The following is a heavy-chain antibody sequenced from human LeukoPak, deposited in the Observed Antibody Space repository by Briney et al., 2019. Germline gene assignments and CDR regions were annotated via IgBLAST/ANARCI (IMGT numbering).Heavy chain of an antibody. J-gene: IGHJ6*02. Sequence: GASVKVSCKASGYNFISYGITWVRQAPGQGLEWMGWISAYNGNTKYAQKLQGRVTMTTDTSTSTAHMELRSLRSDDTAVYYCERDPSILGSMIPSYYAMDVWGQGTTVTVSS. CDR1: GYNFISYG. D-gene: IGHD1-26*01. CDR3: ERDPSILGSMIPSYYAMDV. V-gene: IGHV1-18*01. CDR2: ISAYNGNT.